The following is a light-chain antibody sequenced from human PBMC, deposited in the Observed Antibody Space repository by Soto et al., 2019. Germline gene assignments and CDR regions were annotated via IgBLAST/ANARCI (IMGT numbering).Light chain of an antibody. CDR1: SSDVGGYNR. V-gene: IGLV2-18*02. Sequence: QCVLTQPLSVSGSPGQSVTIFCTGTSSDVGGYNRVSWYQQPPGTAPKLVIYEVIHRPSGVPARFSGSKSGNTASLTISGLQAEDEADYYCYSYTSSSTYVFGTGTKVTVL. CDR3: YSYTSSSTYV. CDR2: EVI. J-gene: IGLJ1*01.